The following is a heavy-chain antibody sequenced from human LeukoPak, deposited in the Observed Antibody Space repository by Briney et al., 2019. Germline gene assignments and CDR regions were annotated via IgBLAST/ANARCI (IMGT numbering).Heavy chain of an antibody. CDR3: AKDRAYISSWHGCSTP. CDR2: ITYSGGST. CDR1: GFPFSSSG. Sequence: GGTLRLSCAASGFPFSSSGMSWVRQAPGKGLEWVSSITYSGGSTYYADSVKGRFTISRDNSRNTLYLQMHSLRAEDTAVYYCAKDRAYISSWHGCSTPWGQGTLVTVSS. V-gene: IGHV3-23*01. D-gene: IGHD6-13*01. J-gene: IGHJ5*02.